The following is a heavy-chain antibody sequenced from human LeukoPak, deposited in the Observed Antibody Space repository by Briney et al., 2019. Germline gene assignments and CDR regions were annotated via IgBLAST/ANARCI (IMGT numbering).Heavy chain of an antibody. CDR2: TVSRGTT. V-gene: IGHV3-23*01. CDR3: AKCSTSAYTSGWCNWIDP. D-gene: IGHD6-19*01. CDR1: GFTFTSDA. J-gene: IGHJ5*02. Sequence: GGSLRLSCVTSGFTFTSDAMNWVRQAPGKGLEWVSSTVSRGTTQYADSVKGRFTVSRDTSKNTLYLQMNSLRADDTAVYYCAKCSTSAYTSGWCNWIDPWGQGTLVTVSS.